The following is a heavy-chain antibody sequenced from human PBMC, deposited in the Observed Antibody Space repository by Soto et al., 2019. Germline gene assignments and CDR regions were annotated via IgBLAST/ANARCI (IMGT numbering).Heavy chain of an antibody. CDR2: IYYSGST. D-gene: IGHD2-8*01. Sequence: PSETLSLTCTVSGGSISSYYWSWIRQPPGKGLEWIGYIYYSGSTNYNPSLKSRVTISVDTSKNQFSLKLSSVTAADTAVYYCAGQDIVLMVYAHPSHMDVWGKGTTVTVSS. J-gene: IGHJ6*03. CDR3: AGQDIVLMVYAHPSHMDV. V-gene: IGHV4-59*08. CDR1: GGSISSYY.